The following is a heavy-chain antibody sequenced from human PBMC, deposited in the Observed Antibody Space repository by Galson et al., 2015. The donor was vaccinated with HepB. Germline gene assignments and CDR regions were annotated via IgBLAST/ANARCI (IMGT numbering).Heavy chain of an antibody. CDR1: GLSFSDFY. J-gene: IGHJ5*02. CDR2: ISESGTTT. Sequence: SLRLSCAVSGLSFSDFYMTWIRQAPGKGLEWISYISESGTTTYYADSVKGRFTVSRNNAKESLYLQMSSLRAEDTAVYYCAKAAGWFDPLGQGTLVTVSS. V-gene: IGHV3-11*01. CDR3: AKAAGWFDP.